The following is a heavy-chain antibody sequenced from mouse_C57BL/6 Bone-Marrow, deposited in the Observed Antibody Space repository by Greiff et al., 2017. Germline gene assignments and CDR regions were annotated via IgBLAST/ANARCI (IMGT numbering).Heavy chain of an antibody. CDR3: AREGVLLAGGYYAMDY. Sequence: EVHLQQSGPELVKPGASVKISCKASGYTFTDYYMNWVKQSHGKSLEWIGDINPNNGGTSYNQKFKGKATLTVDKSSSTAYMALRSLTSEDSAVXYCAREGVLLAGGYYAMDYWGQGTSVTVSS. J-gene: IGHJ4*01. V-gene: IGHV1-26*01. D-gene: IGHD1-1*02. CDR2: INPNNGGT. CDR1: GYTFTDYY.